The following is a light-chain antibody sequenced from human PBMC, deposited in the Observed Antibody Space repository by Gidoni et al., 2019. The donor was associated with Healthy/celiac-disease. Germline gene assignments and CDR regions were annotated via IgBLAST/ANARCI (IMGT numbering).Light chain of an antibody. V-gene: IGKV3-11*01. CDR1: QSVSSY. CDR3: QQHSNWPPIT. J-gene: IGKJ5*01. Sequence: EIVLTQSPATLSLSPGERATLSCRASQSVSSYLAWYQQKPGQAPRLLINDASNRATGVPARFSSGGAGTDFTLTISSLVPEDFAVYYCQQHSNWPPITFGQGTRLEIK. CDR2: DAS.